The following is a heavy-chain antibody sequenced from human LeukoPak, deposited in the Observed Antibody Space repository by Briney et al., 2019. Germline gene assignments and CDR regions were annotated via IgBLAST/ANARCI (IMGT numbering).Heavy chain of an antibody. V-gene: IGHV1-3*01. CDR3: ARKYCSSTSCSWFDP. CDR2: INAGNGNT. D-gene: IGHD2-2*01. CDR1: GYTFTSYA. Sequence: ASVKVSCKASGYTFTSYAMHWVRQAPGQRLEWMRWINAGNGNTKYSQKFQGRITITRDTSASTAYMELSSLRSEDTAVYYCARKYCSSTSCSWFDPWGQGTLVTVSS. J-gene: IGHJ5*02.